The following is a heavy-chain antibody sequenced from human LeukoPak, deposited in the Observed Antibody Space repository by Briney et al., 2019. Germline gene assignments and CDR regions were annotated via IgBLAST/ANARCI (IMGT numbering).Heavy chain of an antibody. Sequence: ASVKVSCKASGYTFTSYGISWVRQAPGQGLEWMGWISAYNGNTNYAQKLQGRVTMTTDTSTSTAYMELRSLRSDDTAVYYCARDYTGTDYYYYYMDVWGKGTTVTVSS. CDR2: ISAYNGNT. CDR1: GYTFTSYG. D-gene: IGHD6-13*01. CDR3: ARDYTGTDYYYYYMDV. J-gene: IGHJ6*03. V-gene: IGHV1-18*01.